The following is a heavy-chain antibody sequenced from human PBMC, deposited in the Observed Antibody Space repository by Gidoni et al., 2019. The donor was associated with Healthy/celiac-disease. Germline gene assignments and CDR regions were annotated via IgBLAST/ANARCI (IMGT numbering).Heavy chain of an antibody. CDR1: GGSISSGSYY. D-gene: IGHD2-15*01. J-gene: IGHJ6*03. Sequence: QVQLQESGPGLVKPSQTLSLTCTVSGGSISSGSYYWSWIRQPAGKGLEWIGRIYTSGSTNYNPALKSRVTISVDTSKNQFSLKLSSVTAADTAVYYCASSSSVYCSGGSCYSIMDVWGKGTTVTVSS. CDR3: ASSSSVYCSGGSCYSIMDV. V-gene: IGHV4-61*02. CDR2: IYTSGST.